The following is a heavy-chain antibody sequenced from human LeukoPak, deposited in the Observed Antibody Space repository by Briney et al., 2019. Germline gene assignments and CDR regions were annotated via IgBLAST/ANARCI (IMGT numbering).Heavy chain of an antibody. CDR2: ISYDGSNK. CDR1: GFTFSSYA. CDR3: ARDPRTIFGVVMGYCFDY. Sequence: GGSLRLSCAASGFTFSSYAMHWVRQAPGKGLEWVAVISYDGSNKYYADSVKGRFTISRDNSKNTLYLQMSSLRAEDTAVYYCARDPRTIFGVVMGYCFDYWGQGTLVTVSS. V-gene: IGHV3-30-3*01. D-gene: IGHD3-3*01. J-gene: IGHJ4*02.